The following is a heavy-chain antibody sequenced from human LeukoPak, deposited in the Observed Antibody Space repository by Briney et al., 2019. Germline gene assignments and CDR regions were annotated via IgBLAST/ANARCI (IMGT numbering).Heavy chain of an antibody. Sequence: PGGSLRLSCAASGFTFSSYSMNWVRQAPGQGLEWVSYISSSSSTIYYADSVKGRFTISRDNAKNSLYLQMNSLRAEDTAVYYCVRAVELSEDSYSYYYGMDVWGQGTTVTVSS. V-gene: IGHV3-48*01. CDR2: ISSSSSTI. CDR1: GFTFSSYS. CDR3: VRAVELSEDSYSYYYGMDV. D-gene: IGHD5-18*01. J-gene: IGHJ6*02.